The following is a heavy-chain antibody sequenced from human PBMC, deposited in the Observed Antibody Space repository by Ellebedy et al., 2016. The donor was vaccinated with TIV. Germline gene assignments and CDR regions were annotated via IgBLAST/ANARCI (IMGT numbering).Heavy chain of an antibody. D-gene: IGHD1-26*01. CDR1: GASVSSGTYF. CDR3: ARDLPAEASGVDV. J-gene: IGHJ6*02. Sequence: MPSETLSLTCTVSGASVSSGTYFWSWIRQPPGKGLEWIGYIHHSGGTNYNPSLESRVTISVDTSKNQFSLKLRSVTAADTAVYYCARDLPAEASGVDVWGQGTTVTVSS. CDR2: IHHSGGT. V-gene: IGHV4-61*01.